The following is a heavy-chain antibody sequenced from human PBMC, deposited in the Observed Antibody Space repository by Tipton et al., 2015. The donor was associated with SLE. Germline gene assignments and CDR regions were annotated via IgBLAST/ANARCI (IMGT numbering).Heavy chain of an antibody. CDR1: GFTFDDYT. V-gene: IGHV3-43*01. Sequence: SLRLSCAASGFTFDDYTMHWVRQAPGKGLEWVSLISWDGGSTYYADSVKGRFTISRDNSKNTLFLQMNSLRAEDTAVYYCASPQLRQLPHGLGLWGQGTMVTVSS. CDR3: ASPQLRQLPHGLGL. D-gene: IGHD2-2*01. J-gene: IGHJ3*01. CDR2: ISWDGGST.